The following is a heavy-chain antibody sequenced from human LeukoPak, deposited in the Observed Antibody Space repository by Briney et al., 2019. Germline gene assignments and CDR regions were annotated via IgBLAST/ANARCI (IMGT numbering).Heavy chain of an antibody. CDR1: GYTFTDYY. Sequence: ASVKVSCRASGYTFTDYYMHWVRQAPGQGLEWMGWMNPNSGNTGFAQKFQGRVTMTRDTSISTAYMELNSLRSEDTAVYYCARGRGYSYGYADYWGQGTLVTVSS. CDR3: ARGRGYSYGYADY. D-gene: IGHD5-18*01. V-gene: IGHV1-8*02. CDR2: MNPNSGNT. J-gene: IGHJ4*02.